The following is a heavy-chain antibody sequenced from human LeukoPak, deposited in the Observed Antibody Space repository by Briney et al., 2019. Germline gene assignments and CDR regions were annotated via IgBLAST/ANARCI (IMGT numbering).Heavy chain of an antibody. Sequence: PGESLKISCKGSGYSFTSYWIGWVRQMPGKGLEWMGIIYPGDPDTRYSPSFQGQVTISADKSISTAYLQWSSLKASDTAMYYCGRHFGVGYYDILTGYYAYGAQGTLVTVS. V-gene: IGHV5-51*01. J-gene: IGHJ4*02. CDR3: GRHFGVGYYDILTGYYAY. CDR2: IYPGDPDT. D-gene: IGHD3-9*01. CDR1: GYSFTSYW.